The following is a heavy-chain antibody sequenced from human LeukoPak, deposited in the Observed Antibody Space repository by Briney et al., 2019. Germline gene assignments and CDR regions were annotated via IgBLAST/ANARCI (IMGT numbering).Heavy chain of an antibody. CDR3: ASLDYGGNYVDD. CDR1: GGSFSGYY. CDR2: VYYSGSS. J-gene: IGHJ4*02. D-gene: IGHD4-23*01. V-gene: IGHV4-34*01. Sequence: SETLSLTCAVYGGSFSGYYWSWIRQPPGKGLEWIGSVYYSGSSYHNPSLKSRVTMSVDTSKNQFSLKLSSVTAADTAVCYCASLDYGGNYVDDWGQGTLVTVSS.